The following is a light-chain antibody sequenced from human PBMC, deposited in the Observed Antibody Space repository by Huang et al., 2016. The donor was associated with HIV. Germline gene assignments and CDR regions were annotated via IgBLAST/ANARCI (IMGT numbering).Light chain of an antibody. V-gene: IGKV4-1*01. CDR1: QSVLYNSNNKNY. CDR2: WAS. J-gene: IGKJ3*01. Sequence: DIVMTQSPDSLAVSLGERATINCKSSQSVLYNSNNKNYLAWYQQKPGQPPKLLIYWASTRESGVPDRFSGSGSGTDFTLTISSLQAEDVAVYSCQQYYSIPFAFGPGTKVDIK. CDR3: QQYYSIPFA.